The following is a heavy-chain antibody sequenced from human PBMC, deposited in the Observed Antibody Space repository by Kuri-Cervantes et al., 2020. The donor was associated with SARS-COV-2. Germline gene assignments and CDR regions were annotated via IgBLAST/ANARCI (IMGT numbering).Heavy chain of an antibody. D-gene: IGHD6-13*01. Sequence: ASVKVSCKASGYTFTSYGISWVRQAPGQGLEWMGWISAYNGNTNYAQKLQGRVTMTTDTSTSTADMELRSLRSDDTAVYYCARDGSSWGEFDPWGQGTLVTVSS. CDR3: ARDGSSWGEFDP. J-gene: IGHJ5*02. CDR1: GYTFTSYG. V-gene: IGHV1-18*01. CDR2: ISAYNGNT.